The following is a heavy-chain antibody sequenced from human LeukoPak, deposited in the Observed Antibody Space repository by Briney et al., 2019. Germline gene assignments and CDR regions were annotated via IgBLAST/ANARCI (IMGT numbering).Heavy chain of an antibody. CDR1: GYSISSGHY. D-gene: IGHD3-10*01. J-gene: IGHJ6*04. CDR2: IYHSGST. CDR3: AREDMVRGVIIYYYGMDV. V-gene: IGHV4-38-2*02. Sequence: SETLSLTCAVSGYSISSGHYWGWIRQPPGKGLEWIGSIYHSGSTYYNPSLKSRVTISVDTSKNQFSLKLSSVTAADTAVYYCAREDMVRGVIIYYYGMDVWGKGTTVTVSS.